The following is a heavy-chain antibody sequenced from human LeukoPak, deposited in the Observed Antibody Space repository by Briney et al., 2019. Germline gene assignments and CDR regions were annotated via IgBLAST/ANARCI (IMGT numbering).Heavy chain of an antibody. Sequence: GRSLRLSCAASGFTFSTYWMNWVSQAPGKGLEWVANIKQDGSNKYYADSVKGRFTISRDNSKNTLYLQMNSLRAEDTAVYYSAKVGKIAAAGTAHPYFDYWGQGTLVTVSS. V-gene: IGHV3-7*01. CDR1: GFTFSTYW. D-gene: IGHD6-13*01. CDR3: AKVGKIAAAGTAHPYFDY. CDR2: IKQDGSNK. J-gene: IGHJ4*02.